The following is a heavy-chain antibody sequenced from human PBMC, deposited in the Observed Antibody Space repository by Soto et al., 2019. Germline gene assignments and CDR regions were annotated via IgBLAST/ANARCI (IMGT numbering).Heavy chain of an antibody. J-gene: IGHJ4*02. CDR2: IDSGGSA. Sequence: EVQLVESGGGLVQPGGSLRLSCAASGFTVSSNYMRWVRQAPGKGLEWVSVIDSGGSAYYADSVKGRFTISRDNSKNTLYLQMNSLRPEDTAVYYCARDGYSYGGGYFDYWGQGTRVTVSS. CDR3: ARDGYSYGGGYFDY. CDR1: GFTVSSNY. D-gene: IGHD5-18*01. V-gene: IGHV3-66*01.